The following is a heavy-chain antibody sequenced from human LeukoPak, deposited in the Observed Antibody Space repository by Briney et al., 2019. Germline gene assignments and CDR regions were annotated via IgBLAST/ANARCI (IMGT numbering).Heavy chain of an antibody. D-gene: IGHD3-9*01. CDR3: VKDWHILTGRNCFDP. V-gene: IGHV1-18*01. CDR1: GYTFNNYG. CDR2: VSSYNGDT. J-gene: IGHJ5*02. Sequence: GASVRVSCKASGYTFNNYGISWVRQAPGQGLEWMGWVSSYNGDTNYEQKFQGRVTMSTDTSTNTAYMELRSLRFDDTAIYYCVKDWHILTGRNCFDPWGQGTLVTVSS.